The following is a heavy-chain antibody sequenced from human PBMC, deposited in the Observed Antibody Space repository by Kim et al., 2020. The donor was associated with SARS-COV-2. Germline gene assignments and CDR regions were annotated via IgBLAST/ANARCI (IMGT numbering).Heavy chain of an antibody. CDR3: SRVATVVRTRDY. Sequence: SETLSLTCSVSGYTITSGYHWGWIRQPPGKGLEWVGTISHNGDTYYNPSLNSRVTISMDTSKNQFSLNLTSVTAADTAVYFCSRVATVVRTRDYLGPGTL. CDR1: GYTITSGYH. CDR2: ISHNGDT. J-gene: IGHJ4*02. D-gene: IGHD4-17*01. V-gene: IGHV4-38-2*02.